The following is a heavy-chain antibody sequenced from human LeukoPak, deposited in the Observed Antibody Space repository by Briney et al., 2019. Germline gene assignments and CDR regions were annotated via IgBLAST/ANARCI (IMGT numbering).Heavy chain of an antibody. CDR1: GFTFSSYA. D-gene: IGHD3-9*01. J-gene: IGHJ6*02. Sequence: GRSLRLSCAASGFTFSSYAMHWVRQAPGKGLEWVAVISYDGSNKYYADSVKGRFTISRDNSKNTLYLQMNSLRAEDTAVYYCARDGIQYFDWLPAGGMDVWGQGTTVTVSS. CDR2: ISYDGSNK. V-gene: IGHV3-30*04. CDR3: ARDGIQYFDWLPAGGMDV.